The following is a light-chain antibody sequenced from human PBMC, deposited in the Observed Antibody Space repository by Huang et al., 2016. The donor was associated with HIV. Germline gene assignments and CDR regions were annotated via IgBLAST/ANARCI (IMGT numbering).Light chain of an antibody. Sequence: EIVMTQSPATLSVSPGERATLSCRASQSVSRNLAWYQQKPGQAPRLLIYGASTRATGSPARFSGSGSGTEFTLTISSLQSEDFAVYYCQQYNNWPMTFVQGTKLEIK. CDR3: QQYNNWPMT. CDR1: QSVSRN. V-gene: IGKV3-15*01. J-gene: IGKJ2*01. CDR2: GAS.